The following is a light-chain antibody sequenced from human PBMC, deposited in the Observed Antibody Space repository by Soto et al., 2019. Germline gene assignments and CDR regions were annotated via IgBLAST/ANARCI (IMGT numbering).Light chain of an antibody. Sequence: EIVMTQSPATLSVSPGESATLSCRASQSVSSNLAWHQQKPGQAPRILLYDASTRATGISARFSGSGSGTEFTLTISSLQSEDFAVCYCQQYNNWPPWTFGQGTKVDIK. CDR2: DAS. CDR3: QQYNNWPPWT. V-gene: IGKV3-15*01. CDR1: QSVSSN. J-gene: IGKJ1*01.